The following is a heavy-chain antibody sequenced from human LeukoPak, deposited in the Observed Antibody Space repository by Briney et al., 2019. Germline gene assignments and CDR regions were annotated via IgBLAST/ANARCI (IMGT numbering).Heavy chain of an antibody. V-gene: IGHV3-30*18. Sequence: PGRSLRLSCAASGFTFSSYGMHWVRQAPGKGLEWVAVISYDGSNKYYADSVKGRFTISRDNFKNTLSLEMISLRAEDTAVNYCAKDIVVGSGREKTPEYWGQGTLVTVSS. CDR1: GFTFSSYG. J-gene: IGHJ4*02. CDR3: AKDIVVGSGREKTPEY. D-gene: IGHD3-10*01. CDR2: ISYDGSNK.